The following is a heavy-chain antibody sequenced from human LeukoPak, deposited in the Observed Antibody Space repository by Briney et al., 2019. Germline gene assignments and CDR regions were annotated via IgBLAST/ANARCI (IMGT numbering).Heavy chain of an antibody. D-gene: IGHD3-9*01. CDR2: IRYDGSIK. V-gene: IGHV3-30*02. J-gene: IGHJ4*02. CDR1: GFTFSSYG. CDR3: AKDRGSRNEILTGRPRASMDFDY. Sequence: GGSLRLSCAASGFTFSSYGMHWVRQAPGKGLEWVAFIRYDGSIKHYADAVKGRFTISRDKSKNTLYLQINSMRAEDTAVYYCAKDRGSRNEILTGRPRASMDFDYWGQGTLVTVSS.